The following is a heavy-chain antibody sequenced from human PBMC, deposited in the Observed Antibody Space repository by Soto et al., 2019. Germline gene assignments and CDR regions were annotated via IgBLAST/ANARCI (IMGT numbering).Heavy chain of an antibody. CDR2: ISDDGINI. Sequence: GGSLRLSCAASGFTFRNYAMHWVRQAPGKGLEWVAVISDDGINIYYADSVKGRFSISRDNSRNTLHLQMNSLRAGDTAVYYCARDWDYSDSSGYFDLWGQGTQVTSPQ. CDR3: ARDWDYSDSSGYFDL. CDR1: GFTFRNYA. V-gene: IGHV3-30-3*01. J-gene: IGHJ4*02. D-gene: IGHD3-22*01.